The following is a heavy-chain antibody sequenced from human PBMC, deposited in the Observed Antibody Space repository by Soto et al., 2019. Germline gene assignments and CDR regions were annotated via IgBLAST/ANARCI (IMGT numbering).Heavy chain of an antibody. Sequence: GGSLRLSCAASGFTFSNAWMSWVRQAPGQGLEWVGRIKSKTDGGTTDYAAPVKGRFTISRDDSKNTLYLQMNSLKTEDTAVYYCTTVHRLLWFGDLPDPSGWFDPWGQGT. V-gene: IGHV3-15*01. D-gene: IGHD3-10*01. CDR3: TTVHRLLWFGDLPDPSGWFDP. CDR1: GFTFSNAW. J-gene: IGHJ5*02. CDR2: IKSKTDGGTT.